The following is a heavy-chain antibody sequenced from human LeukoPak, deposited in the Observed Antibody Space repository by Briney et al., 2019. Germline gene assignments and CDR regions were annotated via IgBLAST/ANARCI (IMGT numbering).Heavy chain of an antibody. CDR1: GYTLTELS. Sequence: GASVKVSCKVSGYTLTELSMHWVRQAPGKGLEWMGGFDPEDGETIYAQKFQGRVTMTEDTSTDTAYMELSSLRSEDTAVYYCATTGRDSSGYYYFDYWGQGTLVTVSS. CDR2: FDPEDGET. D-gene: IGHD3-22*01. CDR3: ATTGRDSSGYYYFDY. V-gene: IGHV1-24*01. J-gene: IGHJ4*02.